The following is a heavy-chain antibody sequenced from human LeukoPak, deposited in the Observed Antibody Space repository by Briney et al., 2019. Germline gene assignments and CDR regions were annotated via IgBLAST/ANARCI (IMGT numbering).Heavy chain of an antibody. Sequence: GGSLRLSCAASGFTFSSYSMNWVRQAPGKGLEWVSYISSSSSTIYYADSVKGRFAISRDNAKNSLYLQMSSLRAEDTAVYYCARSMVHHWYFDLWGRGTLVTVSS. CDR3: ARSMVHHWYFDL. J-gene: IGHJ2*01. CDR1: GFTFSSYS. D-gene: IGHD2/OR15-2a*01. CDR2: ISSSSSTI. V-gene: IGHV3-48*01.